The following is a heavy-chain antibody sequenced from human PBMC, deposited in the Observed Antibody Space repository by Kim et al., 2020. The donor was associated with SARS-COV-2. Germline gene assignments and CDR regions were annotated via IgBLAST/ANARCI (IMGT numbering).Heavy chain of an antibody. D-gene: IGHD1-1*01. CDR3: ARMGQDNWLTPWFDP. V-gene: IGHV1-18*01. CDR1: GYTFTSYG. CDR2: ISAYNGNT. J-gene: IGHJ5*02. Sequence: ASVKVSCKASGYTFTSYGISWVRQAPGQGLEWMGWISAYNGNTNYAQKLQGRVTMTTDTSTSTAYMELRSLRSDDTAVYYCARMGQDNWLTPWFDPWGQGTLVTVSS.